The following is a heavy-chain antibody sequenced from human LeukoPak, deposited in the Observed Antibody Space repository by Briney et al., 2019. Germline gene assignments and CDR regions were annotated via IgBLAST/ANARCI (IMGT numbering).Heavy chain of an antibody. D-gene: IGHD3-10*01. V-gene: IGHV3-48*03. CDR2: ISSSGSTI. CDR1: GFTFSNYE. CDR3: ARGPMFRGVIIRRSKGGYFDY. Sequence: GGSLRLSCAASGFTFSNYEVNWVRQAPGKGLEGISYISSSGSTIYYADSVKGRFTISRDNAKNSVYLQMNSLRAEDTAVYYCARGPMFRGVIIRRSKGGYFDYWGQGTLVTVSS. J-gene: IGHJ4*02.